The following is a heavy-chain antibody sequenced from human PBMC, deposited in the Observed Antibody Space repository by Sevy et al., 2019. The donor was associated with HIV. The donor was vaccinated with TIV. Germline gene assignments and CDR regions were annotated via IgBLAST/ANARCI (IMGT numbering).Heavy chain of an antibody. Sequence: GGSLRLSCAASGFSFNSYGMHWVRQAPGKGLEWVAFIRHDGSTKYYVDSAKGRFTISRDNSKNTLYLQMNSLRAEDTAVYYCARDHVKDGDLGDYYYFAMDVWGQGTTVTVSS. V-gene: IGHV3-30*02. CDR3: ARDHVKDGDLGDYYYFAMDV. J-gene: IGHJ6*02. CDR2: IRHDGSTK. D-gene: IGHD4-17*01. CDR1: GFSFNSYG.